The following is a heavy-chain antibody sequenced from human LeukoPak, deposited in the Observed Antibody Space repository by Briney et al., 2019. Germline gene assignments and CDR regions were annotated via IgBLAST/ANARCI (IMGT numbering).Heavy chain of an antibody. CDR2: IIPILGIA. CDR3: ARAGCGGDCYSGYYYGMDV. V-gene: IGHV1-69*04. Sequence: GASVKVSCKASGGTFSCYAISWVRQAPGQGLEWMGRIIPILGIANYAQKFQGRVTITADKSTSTACMELSSLRSEDTAVYYCARAGCGGDCYSGYYYGMDVWGQGTTVTVSS. D-gene: IGHD2-21*02. J-gene: IGHJ6*02. CDR1: GGTFSCYA.